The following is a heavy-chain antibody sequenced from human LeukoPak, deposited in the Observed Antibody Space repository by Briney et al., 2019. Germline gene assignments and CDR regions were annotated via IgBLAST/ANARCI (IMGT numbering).Heavy chain of an antibody. V-gene: IGHV4-4*02. J-gene: IGHJ3*02. CDR1: GVSISSNNW. CDR3: AREQTFSNVDI. Sequence: SETLSLTCAVSGVSISSNNWWNWVRQPPGKGLEWIGYIYYSGSTNYNPSLKSRVTISVDTSKNQFSLKLSSVTAADTAVYYCAREQTFSNVDIWGQGTMVTVSS. CDR2: IYYSGST. D-gene: IGHD3-16*01.